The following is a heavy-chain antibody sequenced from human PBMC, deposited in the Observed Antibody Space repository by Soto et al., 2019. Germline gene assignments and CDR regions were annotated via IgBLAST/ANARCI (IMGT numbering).Heavy chain of an antibody. CDR3: TTDRIGTTGPQFDN. J-gene: IGHJ4*02. CDR1: GFILNDAW. CDR2: IKSRTEGGAT. D-gene: IGHD1-1*01. V-gene: IGHV3-15*01. Sequence: PGGSLGLSCAASGFILNDAWMSWVRQAPGKGMEWVGRIKSRTEGGATDYAAPVKGRFTISRDDSKNTLSLQMNSLKIEDTAMYYCTTDRIGTTGPQFDNWGQGT.